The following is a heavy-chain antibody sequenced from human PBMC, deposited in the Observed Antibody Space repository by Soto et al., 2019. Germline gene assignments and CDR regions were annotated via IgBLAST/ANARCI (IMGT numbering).Heavy chain of an antibody. CDR1: GYTFTSYD. V-gene: IGHV1-3*01. CDR2: INGGNGNT. D-gene: IGHD5-18*01. CDR3: ARDPGYSYGYN. Sequence: GASVKVSCKASGYTFTSYDINWVRQATGQRLEWMGWINGGNGNTYYSEHFQGRVTFTRDTSAGTVYMQLSSLTSEDTAVYYCARDPGYSYGYNWGQGTLVTVSS. J-gene: IGHJ4*02.